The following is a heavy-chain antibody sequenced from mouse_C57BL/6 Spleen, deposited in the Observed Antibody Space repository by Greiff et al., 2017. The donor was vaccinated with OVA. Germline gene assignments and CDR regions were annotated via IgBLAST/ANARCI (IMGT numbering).Heavy chain of an antibody. CDR2: ISYDGSN. CDR1: GYSITSGYY. Sequence: EVQLKESGPGLVKPSQSLSLTCSVTGYSITSGYYWNWIRQFPGNKLEWMGYISYDGSNNYNPSLKNRISITRDTSKNQFFLKLNSVTTEDTATYYCARGDSSGYGFAYWGQGTLVTVSA. D-gene: IGHD3-2*02. V-gene: IGHV3-6*01. J-gene: IGHJ3*01. CDR3: ARGDSSGYGFAY.